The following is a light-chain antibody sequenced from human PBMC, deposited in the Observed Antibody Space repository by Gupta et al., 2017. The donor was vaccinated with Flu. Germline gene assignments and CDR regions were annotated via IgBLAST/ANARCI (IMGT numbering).Light chain of an antibody. CDR2: AAS. CDR1: QSVSSSY. Sequence: EIVLTQSPGTLSLSLGERATHSCMASQSVSSSYLAWYQQKPGQAPKLIIFAASRRANGSTDRFSGSGYVKDFTLTSSRRENEDFAVYYGQHDSGSLTFGRGTKVEIK. V-gene: IGKV3-20*01. J-gene: IGKJ4*01. CDR3: QHDSGSLT.